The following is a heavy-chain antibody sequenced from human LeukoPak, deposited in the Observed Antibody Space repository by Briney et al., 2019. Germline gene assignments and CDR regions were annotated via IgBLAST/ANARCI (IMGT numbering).Heavy chain of an antibody. J-gene: IGHJ4*02. Sequence: GGSLRLSCAASGFTFSNYDMHWVRQAPGKGLEWVSGIATADNTYYLGSVKGRFTISRENSKNTVYLQMNSLRAEDTAVYYCAKEVELLPFDYWGQGTLVTVSS. CDR3: AKEVELLPFDY. V-gene: IGHV3-13*01. D-gene: IGHD6-6*01. CDR1: GFTFSNYD. CDR2: IATADNT.